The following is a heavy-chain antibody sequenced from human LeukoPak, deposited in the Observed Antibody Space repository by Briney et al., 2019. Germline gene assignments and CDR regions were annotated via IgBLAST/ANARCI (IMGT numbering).Heavy chain of an antibody. V-gene: IGHV1-18*01. CDR2: ISAYNGNT. D-gene: IGHD6-19*01. CDR3: ARAKGSSGWYFFDY. J-gene: IGHJ4*02. Sequence: GASVEVSCKASGYTFTSYGISWVRQAPGQGLEWMGWISAYNGNTNYAQKLQGRVTMTTDTSTSTAYMELRSLRSDDTAVYYCARAKGSSGWYFFDYWGQGTLVTVSS. CDR1: GYTFTSYG.